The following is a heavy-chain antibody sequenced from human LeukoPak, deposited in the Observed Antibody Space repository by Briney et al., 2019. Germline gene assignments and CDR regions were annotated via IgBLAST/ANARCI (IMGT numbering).Heavy chain of an antibody. CDR1: GGSISSGSYY. Sequence: PSETLSLTCTVSGGSISSGSYYWNWIRQPAGRGLEWIGHIYTSGSTNYNPSLKSRVTISVDKSKNQFSLKLSSVTAADTAVYYCARERSSWGGAFDIWGQGTMVTVSS. CDR2: IYTSGST. D-gene: IGHD6-13*01. CDR3: ARERSSWGGAFDI. J-gene: IGHJ3*02. V-gene: IGHV4-61*09.